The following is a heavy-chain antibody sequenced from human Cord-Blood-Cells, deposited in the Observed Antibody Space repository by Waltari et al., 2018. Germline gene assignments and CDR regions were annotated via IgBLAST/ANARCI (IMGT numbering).Heavy chain of an antibody. Sequence: QVQLQESGPGLVKPSETLSLTCTVSGGSISSYYWSWIRQPAGKGLEWIGRIYTSGSTNYNPSLKSRVTMSVDTSKNQFSLKLSSVTAADTAVYYCARGLRYYGSGSYYNYYYYYMDVCGKGTTVTVSS. CDR2: IYTSGST. CDR1: GGSISSYY. V-gene: IGHV4-4*07. J-gene: IGHJ6*03. D-gene: IGHD3-10*01. CDR3: ARGLRYYGSGSYYNYYYYYMDV.